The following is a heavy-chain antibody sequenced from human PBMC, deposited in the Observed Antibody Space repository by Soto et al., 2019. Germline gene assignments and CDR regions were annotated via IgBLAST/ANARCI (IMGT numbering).Heavy chain of an antibody. J-gene: IGHJ2*01. CDR1: GYSFTTYW. Sequence: EVQLVQSGAEVIKPGESLKISCKGSGYSFTTYWIGWVRQMPGKGLEWMAIIYPGDSDTKYSPSFQGQVTISVDKSISTAYLQWSSLKASDTAVYYCARRTGDWFFDLWGRGTLVTVSS. CDR3: ARRTGDWFFDL. D-gene: IGHD1-1*01. CDR2: IYPGDSDT. V-gene: IGHV5-51*03.